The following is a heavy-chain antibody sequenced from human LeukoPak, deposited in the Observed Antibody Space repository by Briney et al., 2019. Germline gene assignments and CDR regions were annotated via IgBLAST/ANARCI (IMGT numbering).Heavy chain of an antibody. Sequence: SETLSLTCTVSGGSISSYYWSWIRQPPGKGLEWIGYIYYSGSTNYNPSLKSRVTISVDTSKNQFSLKLSSVTAADTAVYYCARDSDPFTMVRGVPGYYFDYCGQGTLVTVSS. V-gene: IGHV4-59*01. CDR1: GGSISSYY. CDR2: IYYSGST. J-gene: IGHJ4*02. CDR3: ARDSDPFTMVRGVPGYYFDY. D-gene: IGHD3-10*01.